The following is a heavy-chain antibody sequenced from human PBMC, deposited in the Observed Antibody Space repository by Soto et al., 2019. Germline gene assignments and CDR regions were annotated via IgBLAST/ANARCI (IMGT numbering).Heavy chain of an antibody. CDR2: IIPIFGTA. CDR1: GGTFSSYA. V-gene: IGHV1-69*01. CDR3: SLSIVVVPAAAIFDY. J-gene: IGHJ4*02. Sequence: QVQLVQSGAEVKKPGSSVKVSCKASGGTFSSYAISWVRQAPGQGLEWMGGIIPIFGTANYAQKFQGRVTITADESTSTAYMELSSLRSEDTAVSYCSLSIVVVPAAAIFDYWGQGTLVTVSS. D-gene: IGHD2-2*01.